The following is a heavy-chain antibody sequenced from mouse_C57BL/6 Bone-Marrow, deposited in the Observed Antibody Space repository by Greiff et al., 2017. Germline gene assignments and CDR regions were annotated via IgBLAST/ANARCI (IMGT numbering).Heavy chain of an antibody. V-gene: IGHV1-55*01. D-gene: IGHD1-1*01. CDR3: AGPKSYYYGSSQYYFDY. CDR1: GYTFTSYW. CDR2: IYPGSGST. J-gene: IGHJ2*01. Sequence: QVQLQQPGAELVKPGASVKMSCKASGYTFTSYWITWVKQRPGQGLEWIGDIYPGSGSTNYNEKFKSKATLTVDTSSSTAYMQLSSLTSEDSAVYYCAGPKSYYYGSSQYYFDYWGQGTTLTVSS.